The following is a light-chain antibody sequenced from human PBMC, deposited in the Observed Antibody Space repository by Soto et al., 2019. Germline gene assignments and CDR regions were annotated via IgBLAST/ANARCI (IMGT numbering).Light chain of an antibody. V-gene: IGKV1-5*01. CDR3: QQYKNFSPST. Sequence: DIEMTQSPSTLSASVGDKVTVTCRASQSLGNLLACYQQKPGKAPNLLISDASTLEIGVPSRFSGSGSETQFTLTITSLQPEDFATSYCQQYKNFSPSTFGQGTKLDI. CDR1: QSLGNL. J-gene: IGKJ2*01. CDR2: DAS.